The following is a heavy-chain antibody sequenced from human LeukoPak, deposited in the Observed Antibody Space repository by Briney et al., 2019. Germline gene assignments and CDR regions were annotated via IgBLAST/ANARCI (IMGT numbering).Heavy chain of an antibody. J-gene: IGHJ5*02. V-gene: IGHV4-34*01. CDR3: ARGRQRRQQLVRGGSWFDP. D-gene: IGHD6-13*01. CDR2: INHRGST. Sequence: SETLSLTCAVYGGSFSGYYWSWIRQPPGKGLEWIGEINHRGSTNYNPSLKSRVTISVDTSNNQFSLKLSSVTAADTAVYYCARGRQRRQQLVRGGSWFDPWGQGTLVTVSS. CDR1: GGSFSGYY.